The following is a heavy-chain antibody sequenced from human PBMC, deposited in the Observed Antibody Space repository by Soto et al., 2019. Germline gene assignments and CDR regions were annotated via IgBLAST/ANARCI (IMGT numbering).Heavy chain of an antibody. Sequence: QVQLVQSGAEVKKPGSSVKVSCKASGGTFSSYTSSWVRQAPGQGLEWMGRIIPILGIANYAQKFQGRVTITADKSTSTAYMELSSLRSEDTAVYYCASAADYEIQEDWGQGTLVTVSS. D-gene: IGHD3-16*01. J-gene: IGHJ4*02. CDR2: IIPILGIA. V-gene: IGHV1-69*02. CDR1: GGTFSSYT. CDR3: ASAADYEIQED.